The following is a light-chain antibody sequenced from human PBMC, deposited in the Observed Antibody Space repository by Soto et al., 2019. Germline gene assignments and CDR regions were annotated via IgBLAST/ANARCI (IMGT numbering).Light chain of an antibody. J-gene: IGLJ1*01. V-gene: IGLV1-47*01. CDR2: RNN. CDR1: SSNIGSNY. Sequence: QSVLTQPPSASGTPGQRVTISCSGSSSNIGSNYVYWYQQLPGTAPKLLIYRNNQRPSGVPDRFSGSKSGTSASLAISGLRSEDEAHYYCAAWDDSLRGVFGTGTKVTVL. CDR3: AAWDDSLRGV.